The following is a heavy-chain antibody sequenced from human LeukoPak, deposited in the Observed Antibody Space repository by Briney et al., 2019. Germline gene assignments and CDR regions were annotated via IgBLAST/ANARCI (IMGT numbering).Heavy chain of an antibody. CDR1: GFTFSSYS. CDR3: AAYHTQRKREFDY. V-gene: IGHV3-21*04. Sequence: KTGGSLRLSCAASGFTFSSYSMNWVRQAPGKGLEWVSSISSSSSYIYYADSVKGRFTISRDNAKNTLYLQMNSLRPEDTAVYYCAAYHTQRKREFDYWGQGTLVTVSS. D-gene: IGHD2-15*01. J-gene: IGHJ4*02. CDR2: ISSSSSYI.